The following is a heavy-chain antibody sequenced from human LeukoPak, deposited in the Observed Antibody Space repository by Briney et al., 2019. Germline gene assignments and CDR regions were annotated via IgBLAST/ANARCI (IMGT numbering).Heavy chain of an antibody. CDR2: MNPNSGNT. Sequence: ASVKVSCKASGYTFTSYDINWVRQATGQGLEWMGWMNPNSGNTGYAQKFQGRVTITRNTSISTAYMELSRLRSDDTAVYYCARGFGERRNWFDPWGQGTLVTVSS. V-gene: IGHV1-8*03. D-gene: IGHD3-10*01. CDR3: ARGFGERRNWFDP. CDR1: GYTFTSYD. J-gene: IGHJ5*02.